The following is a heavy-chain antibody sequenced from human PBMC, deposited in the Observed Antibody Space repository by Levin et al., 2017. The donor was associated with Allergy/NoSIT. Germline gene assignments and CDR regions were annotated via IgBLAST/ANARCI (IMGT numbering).Heavy chain of an antibody. Sequence: SSETLSLTCTVSGGSISNDYWSWIRQPPGKGLEWIGYIYYNLITNYNPSLKSRVTISVDTSKSQFSLKLISMTAADTAVYYCVRDYGDLRTGRFDPWGQGTLVTVSS. CDR3: VRDYGDLRTGRFDP. J-gene: IGHJ5*02. CDR2: IYYNLIT. CDR1: GGSISNDY. V-gene: IGHV4-59*01. D-gene: IGHD4-17*01.